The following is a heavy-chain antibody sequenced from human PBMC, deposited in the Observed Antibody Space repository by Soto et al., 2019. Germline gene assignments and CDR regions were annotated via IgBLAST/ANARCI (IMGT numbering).Heavy chain of an antibody. D-gene: IGHD1-1*01. J-gene: IGHJ6*02. CDR3: ARGRDEYKLGNV. CDR2: IHPSGST. V-gene: IGHV4-34*01. CDR1: GGSLSDYY. Sequence: SETLSLTCAVSGGSLSDYYWPWIRQSPGKWLEWIGEIHPSGSTYYNPSLRSRVTISVDTSKNQFSLKLTSLTAADTAIYYCARGRDEYKLGNVWGHGXTVTVYS.